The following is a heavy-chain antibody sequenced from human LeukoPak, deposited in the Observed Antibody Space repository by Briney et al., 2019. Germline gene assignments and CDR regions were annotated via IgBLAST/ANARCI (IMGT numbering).Heavy chain of an antibody. D-gene: IGHD3-3*01. CDR2: IPYDGSNK. CDR3: AAVIIPVSYYYGMDV. Sequence: GGSLRLSCAASGFTFSSYGMHWVRQAPGKGLEWVAVIPYDGSNKYYADSVKGRFTISRDNSKSTLYLQMNSLRAEDTAVYYCAAVIIPVSYYYGMDVWGQGTTVTVSS. V-gene: IGHV3-30*03. CDR1: GFTFSSYG. J-gene: IGHJ6*02.